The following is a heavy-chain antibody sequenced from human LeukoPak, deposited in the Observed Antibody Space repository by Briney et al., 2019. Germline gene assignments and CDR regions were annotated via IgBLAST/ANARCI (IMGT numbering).Heavy chain of an antibody. V-gene: IGHV4-61*01. D-gene: IGHD3-22*01. J-gene: IGHJ4*02. CDR2: AYYSGT. CDR1: GASVNSGNYY. Sequence: KASETLSLTCTVSGASVNSGNYYWSWIRQPPGKGLEWIGSAYYSGTNYNPSPKSRVTIALDTSKNQFSLRLSSVTAADTAVYYCARETDYYDSSDYYYLTYYFDYWGQGALLTVSS. CDR3: ARETDYYDSSDYYYLTYYFDY.